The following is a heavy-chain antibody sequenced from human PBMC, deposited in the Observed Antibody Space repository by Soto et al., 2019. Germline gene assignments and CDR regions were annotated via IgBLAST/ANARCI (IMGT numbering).Heavy chain of an antibody. Sequence: QVQLVQSGAEVKKPGASVKVSCKASGYTFTSYAMHWVRQAPGQRLEWMGWINAGNGNTKYSQKFQGRVTITRDTSASTVYMELSSLRSEDTAVYYCARDHTGDSVRRFDYWGQGTLVTVSS. CDR3: ARDHTGDSVRRFDY. V-gene: IGHV1-3*01. J-gene: IGHJ4*02. D-gene: IGHD7-27*01. CDR1: GYTFTSYA. CDR2: INAGNGNT.